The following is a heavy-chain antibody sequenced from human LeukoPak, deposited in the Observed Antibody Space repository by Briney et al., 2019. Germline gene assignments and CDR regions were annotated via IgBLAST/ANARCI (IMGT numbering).Heavy chain of an antibody. V-gene: IGHV1-2*02. CDR1: GYTFTGHY. CDR2: INPNSGGT. D-gene: IGHD6-19*01. Sequence: ASVKVSCKASGYTFTGHYMHWVRQAPGQGLEWMGWINPNSGGTNYAQKFQGRVTMTRDTSISTAYMELSSLRSEDTAVYYCASTRIAVAGTIHYYGMDVWGQGTTVTVSS. J-gene: IGHJ6*02. CDR3: ASTRIAVAGTIHYYGMDV.